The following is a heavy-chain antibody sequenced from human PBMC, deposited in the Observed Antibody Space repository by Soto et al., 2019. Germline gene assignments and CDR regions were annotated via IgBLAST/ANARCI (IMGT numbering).Heavy chain of an antibody. V-gene: IGHV4-31*03. Sequence: SETLSLTCTVSGGSISSGGYYWSWIRQHPGKGLEWIGYIYYSGSTYYNPSLKSRVTRSVDTSKNQFSLKLSSVTAADTAVYYCARGYDSSGYYPYWGQGTLVTVSS. D-gene: IGHD3-22*01. CDR1: GGSISSGGYY. J-gene: IGHJ4*02. CDR2: IYYSGST. CDR3: ARGYDSSGYYPY.